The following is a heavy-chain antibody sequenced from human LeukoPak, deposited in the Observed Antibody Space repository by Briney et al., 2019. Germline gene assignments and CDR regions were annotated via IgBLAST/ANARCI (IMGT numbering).Heavy chain of an antibody. Sequence: PGGSLRLSCAASGFTFSNYAMSWVRQAPGKGLEWVSAISGSGGSTYYADSVKGRFTISRDNSKNTLYLQMNSLRPEDTAVYYCATRPSLRGYWGQGTLVTVSS. CDR2: ISGSGGST. V-gene: IGHV3-23*01. J-gene: IGHJ4*02. CDR3: ATRPSLRGY. CDR1: GFTFSNYA. D-gene: IGHD1-1*01.